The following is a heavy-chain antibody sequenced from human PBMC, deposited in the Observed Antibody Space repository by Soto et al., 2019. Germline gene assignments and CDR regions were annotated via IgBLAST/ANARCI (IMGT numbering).Heavy chain of an antibody. CDR1: GSTFTSYC. Sequence: ASVKVSCKASGSTFTSYCIHWVRPAPGQGLEWMGIINPRATSASYAQKFQGIVTMTWDTSTSTVYMELRRLTYVETAVYYCARGRGGSYGMDVWGQGTTVTVSS. CDR3: ARGRGGSYGMDV. D-gene: IGHD1-26*01. V-gene: IGHV1-46*01. CDR2: INPRATSA. J-gene: IGHJ6*02.